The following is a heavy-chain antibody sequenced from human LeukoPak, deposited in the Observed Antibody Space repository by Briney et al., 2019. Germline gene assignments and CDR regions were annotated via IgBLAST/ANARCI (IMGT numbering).Heavy chain of an antibody. CDR2: IYYSGST. CDR3: ASQTPLSGWGHAFDI. D-gene: IGHD3-16*01. J-gene: IGHJ3*02. Sequence: SETLSLTCTVSGGSISSSSYYWGWIRQPPGKGLEWIGSIYYSGSTYYNPSLKSRVTISVDTSKNQFSLKLSSVTAADTAVYYCASQTPLSGWGHAFDIWGQGTMVTVSS. CDR1: GGSISSSSYY. V-gene: IGHV4-39*07.